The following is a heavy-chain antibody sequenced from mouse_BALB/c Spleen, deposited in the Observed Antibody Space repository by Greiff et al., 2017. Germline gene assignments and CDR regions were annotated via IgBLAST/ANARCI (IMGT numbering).Heavy chain of an antibody. Sequence: EVKLMESGGGLVKPGGSLKLSCAASGFTFSSYAMSWVRQTPEKRLEWVASISSGGSTYYPDSVKGRFTISRDNARNILYLQMSSLRSEDTAMYYCAREGYYGNYPRFAYWGQGTLVTVSA. CDR3: AREGYYGNYPRFAY. V-gene: IGHV5-6-5*01. D-gene: IGHD2-1*01. J-gene: IGHJ3*01. CDR1: GFTFSSYA. CDR2: ISSGGST.